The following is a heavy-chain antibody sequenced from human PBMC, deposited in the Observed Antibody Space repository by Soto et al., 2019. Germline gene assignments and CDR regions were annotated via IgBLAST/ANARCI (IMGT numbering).Heavy chain of an antibody. CDR2: TRNKANSYST. CDR1: GFIFSDYY. J-gene: IGHJ4*02. Sequence: GGSLRLSCAVSGFIFSDYYMDWVRQVPGKGLEWVGRTRNKANSYSTEYAASVKGRFTISRDDIKNSLNLQMNSLETEDTAVYYCGRSRGDYPFDYWGQGTLVTVSS. D-gene: IGHD3-16*01. CDR3: GRSRGDYPFDY. V-gene: IGHV3-72*01.